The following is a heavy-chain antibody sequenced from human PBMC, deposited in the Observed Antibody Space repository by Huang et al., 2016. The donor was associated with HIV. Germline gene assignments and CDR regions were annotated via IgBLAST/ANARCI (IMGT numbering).Heavy chain of an antibody. CDR3: AKGGSAAAVLDF. CDR1: GFTFSSYG. Sequence: QVQLAESGGGVVQPGRSLRISCAASGFTFSSYGTHWVRPAPGKGLEGVALRSNNGETKYYADSVKGRFSISRDKSKTAVYLQLNSLRLEGTAVYYCAKGGSAAAVLDFWGQGTLVTVSS. CDR2: RSNNGETK. V-gene: IGHV3-30*18. J-gene: IGHJ4*02. D-gene: IGHD6-13*01.